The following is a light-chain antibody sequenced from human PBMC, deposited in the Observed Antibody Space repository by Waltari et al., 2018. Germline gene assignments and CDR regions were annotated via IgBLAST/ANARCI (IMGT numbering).Light chain of an antibody. V-gene: IGLV1-47*02. Sequence: QSVLTQPPSASGTPGQRVTISCSGSPSNIGATLVNWYQQLPGKAPKLLIYNNNQRPSGGPDRFSDSKSGTSASLAISGLRSEDEAEYYCAVWDERVRGRVFGGGTKLTVL. CDR2: NNN. CDR3: AVWDERVRGRV. J-gene: IGLJ3*02. CDR1: PSNIGATL.